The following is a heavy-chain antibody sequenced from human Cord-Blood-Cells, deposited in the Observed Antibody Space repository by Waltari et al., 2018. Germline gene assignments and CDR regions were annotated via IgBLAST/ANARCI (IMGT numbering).Heavy chain of an antibody. Sequence: QVKLVQSGAEVTKPGASVKVSCKVSGYTLTELSMPWVRQATGKGLEWMGGFDPEDGETIYAQKCQGRVTMTEDTSTDTAYMELSSLISEDTAVYYCATAYYYDSSGYYYSDDWGQGTLVTVSS. J-gene: IGHJ4*02. CDR3: ATAYYYDSSGYYYSDD. CDR2: FDPEDGET. D-gene: IGHD3-22*01. V-gene: IGHV1-24*01. CDR1: GYTLTELS.